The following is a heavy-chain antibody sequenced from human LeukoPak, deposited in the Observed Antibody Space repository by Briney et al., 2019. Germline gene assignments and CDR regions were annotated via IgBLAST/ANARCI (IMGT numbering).Heavy chain of an antibody. CDR3: ASSNCGWGAFDI. Sequence: PSETLSLTCTVSGGSISSYYWSWIRQLAGKGLEWIGRIYTSGSTNYNPSLKSRVAMSVDTSKNQFSLKLSSVTAADTAVYYCASSNCGWGAFDIWGQGTMVTVSS. J-gene: IGHJ3*02. V-gene: IGHV4-4*07. CDR1: GGSISSYY. D-gene: IGHD6-19*01. CDR2: IYTSGST.